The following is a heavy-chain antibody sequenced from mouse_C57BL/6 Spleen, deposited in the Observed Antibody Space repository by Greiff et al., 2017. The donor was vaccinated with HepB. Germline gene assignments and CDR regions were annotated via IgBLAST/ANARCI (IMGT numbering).Heavy chain of an antibody. D-gene: IGHD1-1*01. V-gene: IGHV1-81*01. CDR2: IYPRSGNT. J-gene: IGHJ2*01. CDR1: SYTFTSYG. Sequence: QVQLKQSGAELARPGASVKLSCKASSYTFTSYGISWVKQRTGQGLEWIGEIYPRSGNTYYNEKFKGKATLTADKSSSTAYMELRSLTSEDSAVYFFARSRHYYGSSYPFDYWGQGTTLTVSS. CDR3: ARSRHYYGSSYPFDY.